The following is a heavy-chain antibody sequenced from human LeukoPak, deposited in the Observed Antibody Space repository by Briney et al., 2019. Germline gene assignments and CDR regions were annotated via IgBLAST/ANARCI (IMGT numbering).Heavy chain of an antibody. Sequence: ASVKVSCKSSGYTFTSYDINWVRQATGPGLEWMGWMNPKSGNTGYAQTFQGRVTMTSTTSIRTAYMELSSLRSEDAAVYYCARVLYSGSCSDYWGQGTLVTVSS. CDR3: ARVLYSGSCSDY. CDR1: GYTFTSYD. CDR2: MNPKSGNT. V-gene: IGHV1-8*01. D-gene: IGHD1-26*01. J-gene: IGHJ4*02.